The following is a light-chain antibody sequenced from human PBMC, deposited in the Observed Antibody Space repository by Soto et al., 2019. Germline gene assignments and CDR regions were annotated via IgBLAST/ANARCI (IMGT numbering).Light chain of an antibody. J-gene: IGKJ4*01. Sequence: EIAMKQSPATLSVSPGESATLSCRASQSVNSGLAWYQQRPGRAPKFLIFGSSTRATGVPARFSGSGSGTEFTLTISSLQSEDFAVYYCQQYSNGPLTFGGGTKVEIK. CDR2: GSS. V-gene: IGKV3-15*01. CDR3: QQYSNGPLT. CDR1: QSVNSG.